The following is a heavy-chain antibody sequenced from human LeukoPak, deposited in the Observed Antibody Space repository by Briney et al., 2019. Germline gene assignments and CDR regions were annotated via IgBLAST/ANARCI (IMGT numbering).Heavy chain of an antibody. V-gene: IGHV3-48*02. CDR1: GLTHTSYN. CDR2: ISGGSSTI. J-gene: IGHJ3*02. CDR3: ARDSVSFPHDAFDI. Sequence: GGSLRLLCAVSGLTHTSYNMLWVRQAPGKGLQWIAYISGGSSTIFYADSVKGRFTISRDNGKNSLYLQMNSLRDEDTAVYYCARDSVSFPHDAFDIWGQGTVVAVSS. D-gene: IGHD2-15*01.